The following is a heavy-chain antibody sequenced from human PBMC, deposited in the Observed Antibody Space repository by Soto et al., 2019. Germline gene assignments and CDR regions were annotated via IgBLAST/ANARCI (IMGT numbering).Heavy chain of an antibody. Sequence: GASVKVSCKASGYTFTGYYMHWVRQAPGQGLEWMGWINPNSGGTNYAQKFQGWGTMTRDTSISTAYMELSRLRSDDTAVYYCARDLCSGGSCYYYYYMDVWGKGTTVTVSS. CDR2: INPNSGGT. V-gene: IGHV1-2*04. D-gene: IGHD2-15*01. CDR1: GYTFTGYY. J-gene: IGHJ6*03. CDR3: ARDLCSGGSCYYYYYMDV.